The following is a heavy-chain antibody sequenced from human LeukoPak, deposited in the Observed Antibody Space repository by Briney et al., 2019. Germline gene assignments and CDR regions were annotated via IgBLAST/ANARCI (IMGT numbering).Heavy chain of an antibody. V-gene: IGHV1-8*01. J-gene: IGHJ4*02. D-gene: IGHD2-2*01. CDR2: MNPNSGNT. Sequence: GASVKVSCKASGYTFTSYDINWVRQATGQGLEWMGWMNPNSGNTGYAQKLQGRVTMTRNTSVSTAYMELSSLRSEDTAVYYCARSIGRYQLLPFDYWGQGTLVTVSS. CDR1: GYTFTSYD. CDR3: ARSIGRYQLLPFDY.